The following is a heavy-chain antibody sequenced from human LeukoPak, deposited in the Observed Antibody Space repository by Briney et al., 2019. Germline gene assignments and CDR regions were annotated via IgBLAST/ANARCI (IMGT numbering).Heavy chain of an antibody. D-gene: IGHD2/OR15-2a*01. CDR2: ISSSGSYI. J-gene: IGHJ4*02. V-gene: IGHV3-21*01. Sequence: GGSLRLSCAASGFTFSSYSMNWVRQAPGKGLEWVSSISSSGSYIYYADSVKGQFTISRDNANKSLYLQLNSLRAEDTAVYFCAREPIYGLNFDYWGQGTLVTVSS. CDR3: AREPIYGLNFDY. CDR1: GFTFSSYS.